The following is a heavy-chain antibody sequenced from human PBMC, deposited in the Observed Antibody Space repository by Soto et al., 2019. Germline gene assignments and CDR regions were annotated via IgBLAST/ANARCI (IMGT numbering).Heavy chain of an antibody. Sequence: WGSLRLSCAASGFIFIAFGIHLVRQSPGKGLEWVAFLSHDGSNKYYADSVRGRFTISRDNSKNTVYLQMNSLRPDDTAVYYCARDRDGGTYTYFDNWGQGTRVTVS. CDR2: LSHDGSNK. CDR1: GFIFIAFG. D-gene: IGHD1-26*01. CDR3: ARDRDGGTYTYFDN. V-gene: IGHV3-30*03. J-gene: IGHJ4*02.